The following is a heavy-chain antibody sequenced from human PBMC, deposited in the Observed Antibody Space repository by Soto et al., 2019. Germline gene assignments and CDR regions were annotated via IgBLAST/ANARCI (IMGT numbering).Heavy chain of an antibody. CDR1: GGSISSSNW. CDR3: ARDRGYSGYEPFDY. Sequence: SETLSLTCAVSGGSISSSNWWSWVRQPPGKGLEWIGEIYHSGSTNYNPSLKSRVTISVDKSKNQFSLKLSSVTAADTAVYYCARDRGYSGYEPFDYWGQGTLVTVSS. CDR2: IYHSGST. J-gene: IGHJ4*02. V-gene: IGHV4-4*02. D-gene: IGHD5-12*01.